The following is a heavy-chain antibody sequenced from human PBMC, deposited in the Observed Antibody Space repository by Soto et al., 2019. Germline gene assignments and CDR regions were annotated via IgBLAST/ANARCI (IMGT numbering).Heavy chain of an antibody. CDR3: ERVSRFSWLDP. J-gene: IGHJ5*02. Sequence: SETLSLTCTVSGGSISSGGYYWSWIRQHPGKGLEWIGYIYYSGSTYYNPSLKSRVTISVDTSKNQFSLKLSSVTAADTAVYYRERVSRFSWLDPWGQGTMVTVYS. CDR2: IYYSGST. CDR1: GGSISSGGYY. V-gene: IGHV4-31*03. D-gene: IGHD6-13*01.